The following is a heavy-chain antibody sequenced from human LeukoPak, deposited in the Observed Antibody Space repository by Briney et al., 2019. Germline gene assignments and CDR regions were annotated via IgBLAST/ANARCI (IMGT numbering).Heavy chain of an antibody. D-gene: IGHD6-13*01. V-gene: IGHV3-23*01. Sequence: GGSLRLSCAASGFTFSSYAMTWVRQAPGKGLEWVSAISGNGRTTYYADSVKGRFTISRDNSKNTLYLQMNSLRAEDTAVYYCAKEGYSSSWNADFDYWGQGTLVTVSS. J-gene: IGHJ4*02. CDR2: ISGNGRTT. CDR1: GFTFSSYA. CDR3: AKEGYSSSWNADFDY.